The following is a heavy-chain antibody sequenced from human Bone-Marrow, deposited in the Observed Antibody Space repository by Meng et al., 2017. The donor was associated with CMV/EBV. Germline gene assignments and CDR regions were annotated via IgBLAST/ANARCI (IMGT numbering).Heavy chain of an antibody. V-gene: IGHV3-30*04. CDR2: ISYDGSNK. D-gene: IGHD1-26*01. Sequence: GESLKISCAASGFTFSSYAMHWVRQAPGKGLEWVAVISYDGSNKYYADSVKGRFTISRDNSKNTLYLQMNSLRAEDTAVYYCARDPEYSGSYYYYYYGMDVWGQTTTVTVSS. J-gene: IGHJ6*02. CDR1: GFTFSSYA. CDR3: ARDPEYSGSYYYYYYGMDV.